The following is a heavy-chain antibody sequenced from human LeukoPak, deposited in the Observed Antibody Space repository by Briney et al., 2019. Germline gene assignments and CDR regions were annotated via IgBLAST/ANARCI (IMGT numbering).Heavy chain of an antibody. CDR2: ISYDGSNK. CDR1: GFTFSSYG. Sequence: GGSLRPSCAASGFTFSSYGMHWVRQAPGKGLEWVAVISYDGSNKYYADSVKGRFTISRDNSKNTLYLQMNSLRAEDTAVYYCAKDGAVVVAAGLDYWGQGTLVTVSS. V-gene: IGHV3-30*18. J-gene: IGHJ4*02. D-gene: IGHD2-15*01. CDR3: AKDGAVVVAAGLDY.